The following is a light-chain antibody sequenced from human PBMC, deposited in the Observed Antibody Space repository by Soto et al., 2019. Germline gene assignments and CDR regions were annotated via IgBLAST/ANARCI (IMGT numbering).Light chain of an antibody. J-gene: IGKJ5*01. Sequence: DLQMTQSPSSLSASVGDRATIXXRASQSSSRYVNWYQQKPGTAPQIXRDAASRLQSGGPSRFSGSGSGTDFTLTSSSLQPEDFATYSCQQSTRTPITFGQGTRLEIK. CDR2: AAS. CDR1: QSSSRY. V-gene: IGKV1-39*01. CDR3: QQSTRTPIT.